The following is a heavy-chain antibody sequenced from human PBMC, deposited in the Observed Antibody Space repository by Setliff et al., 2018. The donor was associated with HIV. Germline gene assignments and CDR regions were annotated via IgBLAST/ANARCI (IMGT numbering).Heavy chain of an antibody. V-gene: IGHV4-59*08. Sequence: SETLSLTCTVSGGSIVRYYWTWIRQPPGKGLEWIGYIYYSGSTNYNPSLKSRVIISVDTSKMQFSLKLRSVTAAGTAMYYCARQSGYTRGWDIFGLVAGSFDIWGQGTMVTVSS. D-gene: IGHD3-3*01. CDR1: GGSIVRYY. J-gene: IGHJ3*02. CDR3: ARQSGYTRGWDIFGLVAGSFDI. CDR2: IYYSGST.